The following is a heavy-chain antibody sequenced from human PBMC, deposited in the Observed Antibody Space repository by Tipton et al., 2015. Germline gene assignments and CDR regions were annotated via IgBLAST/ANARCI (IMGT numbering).Heavy chain of an antibody. J-gene: IGHJ4*02. D-gene: IGHD3-10*01. CDR2: MYSDGKT. V-gene: IGHV3-53*01. CDR3: TTRGDYFDF. Sequence: SLRLSCAASGFMVDSNFMTWVRQAPGKGLEWVSIMYSDGKTDYADSVKGRFIISRHSFNNTLFLQMNNLRADDTAVYYCTTRGDYFDFWGQGALVTVSS. CDR1: GFMVDSNF.